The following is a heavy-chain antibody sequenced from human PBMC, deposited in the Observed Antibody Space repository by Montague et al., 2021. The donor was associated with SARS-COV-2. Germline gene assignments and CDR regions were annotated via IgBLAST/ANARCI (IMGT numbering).Heavy chain of an antibody. V-gene: IGHV4-4*07. CDR1: GDSISRYY. Sequence: SETLSLTCSVSGDSISRYYWSWIRQSDGKGLEWIGRIYTGGYVNXNPALQSRVGMSVDTSKSQVSLNVTSVTAADTAVYYCARAIWHLDVWGRGILVTVSS. J-gene: IGHJ2*01. CDR3: ARAIWHLDV. CDR2: IYTGGYV.